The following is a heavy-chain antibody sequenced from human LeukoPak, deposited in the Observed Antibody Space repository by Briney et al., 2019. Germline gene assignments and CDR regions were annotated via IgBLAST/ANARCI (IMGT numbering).Heavy chain of an antibody. CDR1: GFIFSSYS. CDR3: AYTSGYDFSSYYYYYMDV. V-gene: IGHV3-21*01. D-gene: IGHD5-12*01. J-gene: IGHJ6*03. Sequence: GGSLRLSCAASGFIFSSYSMNWVRQAPGKGLEWVSSISIGSSYIYYADSVKGRCTISRDNAKNSLYLQMNSLSAEDTAVYYCAYTSGYDFSSYYYYYMDVWGKGTTVTVSS. CDR2: ISIGSSYI.